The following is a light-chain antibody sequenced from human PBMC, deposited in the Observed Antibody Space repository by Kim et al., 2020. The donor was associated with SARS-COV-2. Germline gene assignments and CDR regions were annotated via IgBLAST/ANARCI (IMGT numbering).Light chain of an antibody. J-gene: IGKJ5*01. V-gene: IGKV1-39*01. CDR1: QSISGF. Sequence: SVGDRCTITGRASQSISGFLNLYQKKPGKAPKLLMYAASNLQSGVPSRFSGSGSGTDFTLTISSLQPEDFAIYFCQQSYTTPTTFGLGTRLEIK. CDR2: AAS. CDR3: QQSYTTPTT.